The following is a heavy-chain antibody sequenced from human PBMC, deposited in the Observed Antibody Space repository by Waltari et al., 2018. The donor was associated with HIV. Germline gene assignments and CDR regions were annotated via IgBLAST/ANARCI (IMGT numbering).Heavy chain of an antibody. CDR2: LYSGGST. J-gene: IGHJ4*02. V-gene: IGHV3-53*02. D-gene: IGHD5-18*01. Sequence: EVQLVETGGGLIQPGGSLRLSCAASGFTVSRNYMNWVRQAPGKGLEWGSVLYSGGSTYYADSVKGRFTISRDNSKNTLYLQMNSLRAEDTAVYYCAKTLDTIMVFDSWGQGTLVTVSS. CDR1: GFTVSRNY. CDR3: AKTLDTIMVFDS.